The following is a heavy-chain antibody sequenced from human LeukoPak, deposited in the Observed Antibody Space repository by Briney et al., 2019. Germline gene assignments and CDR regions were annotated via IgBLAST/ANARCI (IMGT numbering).Heavy chain of an antibody. D-gene: IGHD2-8*02. J-gene: IGHJ4*02. CDR1: GYTFSSYG. Sequence: ASVKVSCKTSGYTFSSYGLTWMRQAPGQGPEWLGWSSPYNGNTNYAQKFQGRVTMTTDTSTNTAYMELRSLRSDDTAVYYCARDTDHYFDYWGQGTLVTVSS. CDR2: SSPYNGNT. V-gene: IGHV1-18*01. CDR3: ARDTDHYFDY.